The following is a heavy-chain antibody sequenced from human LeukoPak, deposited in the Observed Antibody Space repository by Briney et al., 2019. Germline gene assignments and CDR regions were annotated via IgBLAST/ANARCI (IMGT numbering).Heavy chain of an antibody. D-gene: IGHD4-23*01. CDR1: GGSISSYD. J-gene: IGHJ4*02. V-gene: IGHV4-4*07. CDR2: TYTSGST. CDR3: ARARPGGFGTDY. Sequence: SETLSLTCTVSGGSISSYDWSWIRQPAGKGLEWIGRTYTSGSTNYNPSLKSRVTMSVDMSKNQFSLKLSSMIAADTAVYYCARARPGGFGTDYWGQGTLVTVSS.